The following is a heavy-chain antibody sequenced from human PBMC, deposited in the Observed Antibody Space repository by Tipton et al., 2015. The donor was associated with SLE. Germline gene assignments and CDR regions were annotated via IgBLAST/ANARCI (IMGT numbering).Heavy chain of an antibody. CDR2: IYYSGST. J-gene: IGHJ6*03. CDR3: ARERDCGSDCFGSYYYYMDV. Sequence: TLSLTCSVSGASISNDGHYWSWIRHHPGKGLEWIGYIYYSGSTYYNPSLKSRLTISVETSKNEFSLALSSVTAADTAMYFCARERDCGSDCFGSYYYYMDVWGKGTTVIVSS. V-gene: IGHV4-31*03. CDR1: GASISNDGHY. D-gene: IGHD2-21*01.